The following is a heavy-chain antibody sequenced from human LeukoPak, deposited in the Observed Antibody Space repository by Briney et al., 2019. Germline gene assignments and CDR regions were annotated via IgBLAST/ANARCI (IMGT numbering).Heavy chain of an antibody. Sequence: ETLSLTCTVSGYSISDGYYWGWVRQAPGKGLEWVSAISGSGGSTFYADSVKGRFTISRDNSKNTLYMQMNSLRAEDTAVYYCAKDGSGVAAADYYFDYWGQGTLVTVSS. CDR3: AKDGSGVAAADYYFDY. V-gene: IGHV3-23*01. CDR2: ISGSGGST. J-gene: IGHJ4*02. D-gene: IGHD2-15*01. CDR1: GYSISDGYY.